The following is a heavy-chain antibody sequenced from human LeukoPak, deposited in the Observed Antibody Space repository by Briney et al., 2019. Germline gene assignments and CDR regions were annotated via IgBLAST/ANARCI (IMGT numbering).Heavy chain of an antibody. CDR3: ARGIYMGLVYFDY. V-gene: IGHV4-59*01. D-gene: IGHD3-16*01. J-gene: IGHJ4*02. CDR1: GGSISSYY. Sequence: SETLSLTCTVSGGSISSYYWSWIRQPPGKGLEWIGYIYYSGSTNYNPSLKSRVTISVDTSKNQFSLKLSSVTAADTAVHYCARGIYMGLVYFDYWGQGTLVTVSS. CDR2: IYYSGST.